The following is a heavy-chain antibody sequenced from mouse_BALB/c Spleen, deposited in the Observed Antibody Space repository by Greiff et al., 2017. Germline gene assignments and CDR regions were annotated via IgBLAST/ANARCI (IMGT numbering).Heavy chain of an antibody. CDR2: ISSGSSTI. Sequence: RVESGGGLVQPGGSRKLSCAASGFTFSSFGMHWVRQAPEKGLEWVAYISSGSSTIYYADTVKGRFTISRDNPKNTLFLQMTSLRSEDTAMYYCARYYDYDYAMDYWGQGTSVTVSS. D-gene: IGHD2-4*01. CDR1: GFTFSSFG. V-gene: IGHV5-17*02. J-gene: IGHJ4*01. CDR3: ARYYDYDYAMDY.